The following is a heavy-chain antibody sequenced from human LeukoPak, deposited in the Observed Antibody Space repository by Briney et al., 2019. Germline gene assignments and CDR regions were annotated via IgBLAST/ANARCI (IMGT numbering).Heavy chain of an antibody. Sequence: SETLSLTCTVSGASISSRNYYWNWIRQPPGKGLEWIGYIYYSGSTYYNPSLKSRIIISADMSKNQFSLKLSSVTAADTAVYYCAVGHYYDSSGYYPYWGQGTLVTVSS. J-gene: IGHJ4*02. CDR2: IYYSGST. CDR1: GASISSRNYY. CDR3: AVGHYYDSSGYYPY. V-gene: IGHV4-30-4*01. D-gene: IGHD3-22*01.